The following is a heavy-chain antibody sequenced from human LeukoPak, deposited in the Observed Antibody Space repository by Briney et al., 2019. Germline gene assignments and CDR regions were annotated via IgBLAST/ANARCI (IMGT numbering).Heavy chain of an antibody. V-gene: IGHV7-4-1*02. J-gene: IGHJ5*02. CDR2: INTNTGNP. D-gene: IGHD2-15*01. CDR1: GYTFTSYA. Sequence: EASVKVSCKASGYTFTSYAMNWVRQAPGQGLEWMGWINTNTGNPTYAQGFTGRFVFSLDTSVSTAYLQISSLKAEDTAVYYCARGVARQYLAGGFDPWGQGTLVTVSS. CDR3: ARGVARQYLAGGFDP.